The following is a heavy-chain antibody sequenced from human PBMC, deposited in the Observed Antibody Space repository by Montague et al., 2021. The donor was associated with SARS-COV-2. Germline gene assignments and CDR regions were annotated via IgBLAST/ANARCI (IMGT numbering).Heavy chain of an antibody. CDR2: IYTSGDKS. V-gene: IGHV3-23*01. CDR1: GFTFSSYI. Sequence: SLRLSCAASGFTFSSYIMGWVRQAPGKGLERVGSIYTSGDKSYYADSVKGRFTISRDNSENTPFLQMSSLTAEDTALYYCARWDFGSGTSRFGYWGQGTLVAVSS. CDR3: ARWDFGSGTSRFGY. D-gene: IGHD3-10*01. J-gene: IGHJ4*02.